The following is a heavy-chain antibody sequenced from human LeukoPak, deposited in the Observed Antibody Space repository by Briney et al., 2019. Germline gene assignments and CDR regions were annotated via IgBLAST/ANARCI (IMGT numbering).Heavy chain of an antibody. CDR1: GFIASSNY. D-gene: IGHD3-3*01. V-gene: IGHV3-53*01. CDR2: IYSGGTT. CDR3: TTGGRSGVALEQ. Sequence: GGSLRLSCVVSGFIASSNYMSWVRQAPGKELEWISLIYSGGTTYYADSVMGRFTISRDNSKTTLFLQMNSLKTEDTAVYYCTTGGRSGVALEQWGQGTLVTVSS. J-gene: IGHJ4*02.